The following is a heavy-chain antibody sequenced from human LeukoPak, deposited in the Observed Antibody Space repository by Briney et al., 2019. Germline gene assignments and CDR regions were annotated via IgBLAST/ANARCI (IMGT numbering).Heavy chain of an antibody. CDR2: IRYDGSNK. J-gene: IGHJ4*02. V-gene: IGHV3-30*02. CDR3: AKDLLRYFDWLPYFDY. Sequence: GGSLRLSCAASGFTFSSYGMHWVRQAPGKGLEWVAFIRYDGSNKYYADSVKGRFTISRDNSKNTLYLQMNSLRAEDTAVYYCAKDLLRYFDWLPYFDYWGQGTLVTVSS. CDR1: GFTFSSYG. D-gene: IGHD3-9*01.